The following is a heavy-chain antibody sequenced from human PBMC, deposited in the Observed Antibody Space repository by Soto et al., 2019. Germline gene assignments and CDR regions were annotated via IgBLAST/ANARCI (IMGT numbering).Heavy chain of an antibody. CDR3: ASWQYQLIWDYGMDV. J-gene: IGHJ6*02. Sequence: SETLSLTCAVSGGSISSGGYSWSWIRQPPGKGLEWIGYIYHSGSTYYNPSLKSRVTISVDRSKNQFSLKLSSVTAADTAVYYCASWQYQLIWDYGMDVWGQGTTVTVSS. CDR1: GGSISSGGYS. CDR2: IYHSGST. D-gene: IGHD2-2*01. V-gene: IGHV4-30-2*01.